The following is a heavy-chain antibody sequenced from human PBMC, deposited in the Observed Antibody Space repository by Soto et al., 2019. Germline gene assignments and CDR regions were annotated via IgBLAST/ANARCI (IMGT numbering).Heavy chain of an antibody. CDR3: AAGEASSRNLAPYYLDF. CDR1: VGSMRNYF. Sequence: SETLSLTCTLSVGSMRNYFWTWIRQPPGKGLEWIGYIHYSGTTSFFPSYNPSLRSRVTISEDTPKNQFSLKLLSVTTADTAVYFCAAGEASSRNLAPYYLDFWGQGTLVTSPQ. D-gene: IGHD6-13*01. V-gene: IGHV4-59*01. J-gene: IGHJ4*02. CDR2: IHYSGTT.